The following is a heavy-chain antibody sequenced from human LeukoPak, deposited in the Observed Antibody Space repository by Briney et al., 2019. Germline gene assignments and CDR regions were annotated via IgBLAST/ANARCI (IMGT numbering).Heavy chain of an antibody. CDR1: GGSISSGGYY. CDR3: ARALLVVTLEAGAFDI. CDR2: IYYSGST. V-gene: IGHV4-31*03. D-gene: IGHD4-23*01. Sequence: PSETLSLTCTVSGGSISSGGYYWSWIRQHPGKGLEWIGYIYYSGSTYYNPSLKSRVTISVDTSKNQFSLKLSSVTAADTAVYYCARALLVVTLEAGAFDIWGQGTMVTVSS. J-gene: IGHJ3*02.